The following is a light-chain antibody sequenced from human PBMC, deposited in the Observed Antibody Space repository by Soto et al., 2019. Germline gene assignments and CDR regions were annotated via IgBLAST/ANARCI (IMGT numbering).Light chain of an antibody. CDR2: DAS. Sequence: DIQMPQSPSTLSASVGDRVTITCRASQSISSWLAWYQQKPGKAPKLLIYDASSLESGVPYRFSGSGSGTEFTLTISSLQPDDFATYYCQQYNSYSTFGQGTKVEIK. J-gene: IGKJ1*01. V-gene: IGKV1-5*01. CDR1: QSISSW. CDR3: QQYNSYST.